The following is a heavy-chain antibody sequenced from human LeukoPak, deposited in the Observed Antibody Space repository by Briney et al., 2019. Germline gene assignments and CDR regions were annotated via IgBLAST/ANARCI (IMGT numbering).Heavy chain of an antibody. V-gene: IGHV4-39*07. Sequence: SETLSLTCSLSGGSISSRDYYWGWVRQSPGKGLEWIATIYYNGATQYSPSLRSRATISLDTSRNQFSLRLTSVTAADTAVYYCAIEVLNWRDYSPLDYWGRGTLVTVSS. J-gene: IGHJ4*02. CDR3: AIEVLNWRDYSPLDY. D-gene: IGHD4-11*01. CDR1: GGSISSRDYY. CDR2: IYYNGAT.